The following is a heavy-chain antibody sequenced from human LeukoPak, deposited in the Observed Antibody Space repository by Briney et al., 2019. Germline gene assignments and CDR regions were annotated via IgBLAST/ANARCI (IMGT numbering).Heavy chain of an antibody. J-gene: IGHJ4*02. CDR1: GFTFSTYW. D-gene: IGHD2-2*01. Sequence: GGSLRLSCAASGFTFSTYWMHWVRQAPGKGLVWVSRIYIDGSSTNYADSVKGRFTVSRDNAKNTLYLQMNSLRAEDTAVYYCARGASARQDYWGQGTLVTVSS. CDR3: ARGASARQDY. V-gene: IGHV3-74*01. CDR2: IYIDGSST.